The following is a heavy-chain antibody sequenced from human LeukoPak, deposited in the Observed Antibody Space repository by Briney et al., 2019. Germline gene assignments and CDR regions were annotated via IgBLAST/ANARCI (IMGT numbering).Heavy chain of an antibody. CDR2: ISSTGGTI. V-gene: IGHV3-23*01. J-gene: IGHJ3*02. CDR3: AKVSGSGWYVAFDI. CDR1: GFTFSNYL. Sequence: AGGSLRLSCVGSGFTFSNYLMNWVRQAPGKGLEWVSFISSTGGTIYYADSVKGRFTISRDNSKNTLYLQMNSLRAEDTAVYYCAKVSGSGWYVAFDIWGQGTMVTVSS. D-gene: IGHD6-19*01.